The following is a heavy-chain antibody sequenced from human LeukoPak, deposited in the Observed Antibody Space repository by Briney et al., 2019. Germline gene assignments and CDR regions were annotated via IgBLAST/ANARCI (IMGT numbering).Heavy chain of an antibody. Sequence: SETLSLTCAVYGGSFSGYYWSWIRQPPGKGLEWIGETNHSGSTNYNPSLKSRVTISVDTSKNQFSLKLSSVTAADTAVYYCARVIIAARPHWFDPWGQGTLVTVSS. V-gene: IGHV4-34*01. J-gene: IGHJ5*02. D-gene: IGHD6-6*01. CDR2: TNHSGST. CDR3: ARVIIAARPHWFDP. CDR1: GGSFSGYY.